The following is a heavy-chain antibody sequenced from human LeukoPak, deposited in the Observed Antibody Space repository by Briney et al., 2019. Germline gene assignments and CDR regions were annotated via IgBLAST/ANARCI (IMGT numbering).Heavy chain of an antibody. D-gene: IGHD3-10*01. CDR2: IYYSGNT. J-gene: IGHJ5*02. CDR1: GGSISTSSYY. Sequence: PSETLSLTCSVSGGSISTSSYYWAWIRQPPGKGLEWIGSIYYSGNTYYNSSLKSRVTISVDASDKQFSLELTSVTAADTAVYYCARPRSLAAPSSWFDPWGQGTLVIVSS. CDR3: ARPRSLAAPSSWFDP. V-gene: IGHV4-39*01.